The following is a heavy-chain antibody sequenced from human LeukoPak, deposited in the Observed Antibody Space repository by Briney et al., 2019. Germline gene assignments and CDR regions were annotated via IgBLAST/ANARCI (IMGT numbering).Heavy chain of an antibody. J-gene: IGHJ6*03. CDR3: ARVDRYHYYLDV. Sequence: SVKVSCKASGGTFSSYSITWVRQAPGQGLEWMGGIMPLFNTANYAQQFQGRVTITTDESTSTAYMELSSLRFEDTATYYCARVDRYHYYLDVWGKGTTVTVSS. V-gene: IGHV1-69*05. CDR2: IMPLFNTA. CDR1: GGTFSSYS.